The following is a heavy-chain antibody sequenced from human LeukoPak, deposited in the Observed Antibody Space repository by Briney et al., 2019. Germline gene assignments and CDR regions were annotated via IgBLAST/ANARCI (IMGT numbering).Heavy chain of an antibody. CDR3: ARGGSSGPYTDY. J-gene: IGHJ4*02. CDR2: IKPDSSGA. D-gene: IGHD6-19*01. V-gene: IGHV1-2*02. CDR1: GYTVNGYY. Sequence: ALVKVSCKASGYTVNGYYINWGRQSAGHGVQWMGWIKPDSSGAHYAQNFQARDTMTRNTSISTAYMELSRLTPAVTAVYYGARGGSSGPYTDYWGQGTPVSASS.